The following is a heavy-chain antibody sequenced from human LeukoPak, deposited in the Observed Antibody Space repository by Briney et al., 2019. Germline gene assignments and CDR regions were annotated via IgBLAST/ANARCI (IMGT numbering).Heavy chain of an antibody. CDR1: GGSISSGDYY. CDR2: IYYSGST. CDR3: ARGAYDSSGYYPDY. Sequence: SETLSLTCTVSGGSISSGDYYWSWIRQPPGKGLEWIGYIYYSGSTYYNPSLKNRVTISVDTSKNQFSLKLSSVTAADTAVYYCARGAYDSSGYYPDYWGQGTLVTVSS. D-gene: IGHD3-22*01. J-gene: IGHJ4*02. V-gene: IGHV4-30-4*08.